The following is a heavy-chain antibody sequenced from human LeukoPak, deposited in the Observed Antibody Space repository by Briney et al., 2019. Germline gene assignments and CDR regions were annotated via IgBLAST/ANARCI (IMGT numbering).Heavy chain of an antibody. V-gene: IGHV3-23*01. CDR2: ISGSGGST. J-gene: IGHJ3*02. CDR3: AKDLYYYDTSDAFDI. CDR1: GFTFSSYA. Sequence: GGSLRLSCAASGFTFSSYAMSWVRQAPGKGLEWVSAISGSGGSTCYADSVKGRFAISRDNSKNTLYLQMNSLRAKDTAVYYCAKDLYYYDTSDAFDIWGQGTMVTVSS. D-gene: IGHD3-22*01.